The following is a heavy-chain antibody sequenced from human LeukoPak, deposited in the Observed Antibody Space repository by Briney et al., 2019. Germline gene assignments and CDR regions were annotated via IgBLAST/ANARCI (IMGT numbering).Heavy chain of an antibody. CDR2: ISSSGSII. CDR1: GFTFSSYE. V-gene: IGHV3-48*03. Sequence: GGSLRLSCAASGFTFSSYEINWVRQAPGKGLEWVSYISSSGSIIHYADSVKGRFTISRDNAKNSLYLQMNSLRAEDTAVYYCARAGSGSYYNHYYYYYMDVWGKGTTVTISS. D-gene: IGHD3-10*01. J-gene: IGHJ6*03. CDR3: ARAGSGSYYNHYYYYYMDV.